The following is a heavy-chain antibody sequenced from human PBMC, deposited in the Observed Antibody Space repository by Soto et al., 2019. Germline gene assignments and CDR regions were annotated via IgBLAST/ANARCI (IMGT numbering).Heavy chain of an antibody. J-gene: IGHJ4*02. CDR2: ISYHGNNQ. D-gene: IGHD3-3*01. V-gene: IGHV3-30*18. CDR3: AKDLALGFWSGNYYFDH. CDR1: GFTFKNNG. Sequence: GGSLRLSCAASGFTFKNNGMHWVRQAPGKGLEWVAIISYHGNNQYYADSVKGRFTISRDNSNNTLYLEMNSLRPEDTAVYYCAKDLALGFWSGNYYFDHWGQGTLVTVSS.